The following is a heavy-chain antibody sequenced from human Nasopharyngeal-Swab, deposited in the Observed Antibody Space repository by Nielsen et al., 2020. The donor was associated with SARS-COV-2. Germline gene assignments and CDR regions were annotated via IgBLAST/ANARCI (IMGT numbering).Heavy chain of an antibody. D-gene: IGHD1-1*01. CDR3: ARGRGYAYPVDY. CDR2: INFSGTT. J-gene: IGHJ4*02. Sequence: RQAPGKGLEWVGYINFSGTTNYNPPLKSRVTIPVDTSKNQFSLILNSMTAADTAVYYCARGRGYAYPVDYWGQGILVTVSS. V-gene: IGHV4-59*01.